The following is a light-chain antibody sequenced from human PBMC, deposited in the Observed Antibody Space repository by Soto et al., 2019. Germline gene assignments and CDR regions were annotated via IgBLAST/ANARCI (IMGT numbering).Light chain of an antibody. CDR1: QDMSTY. Sequence: DLQVTQSPSSLSASVGYRGAISCQASQDMSTYLNWYQQKPGKAPKLLIYDATNLEIGVPTRFSGSGSGTDFTFTISSLQPEDIATYYCQQYDTLPSFGGGTKVDIK. J-gene: IGKJ4*01. CDR3: QQYDTLPS. V-gene: IGKV1-33*01. CDR2: DAT.